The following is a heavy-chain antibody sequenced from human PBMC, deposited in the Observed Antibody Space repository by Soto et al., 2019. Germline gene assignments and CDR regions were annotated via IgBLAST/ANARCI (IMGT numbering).Heavy chain of an antibody. CDR1: GGTFSGYT. CDR2: IIPYTGNT. V-gene: IGHV1-18*01. CDR3: ARGGGYEDY. J-gene: IGHJ4*02. Sequence: ASVKVSCKASGGTFSGYTIGWVRQAPGQGLEWMRKIIPYTGNTNYVQKLQGRVTMTTDTSMSTAYMELRSLTSDDTAVYYCARGGGYEDYWGQGTLGTVSS. D-gene: IGHD2-15*01.